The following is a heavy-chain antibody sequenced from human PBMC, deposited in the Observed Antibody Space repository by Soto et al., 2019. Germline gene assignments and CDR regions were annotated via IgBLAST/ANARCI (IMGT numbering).Heavy chain of an antibody. CDR3: ARALSVLRFLEWLPAIMDV. D-gene: IGHD3-3*01. CDR1: GFTFNIYG. CDR2: IWNDGSNK. J-gene: IGHJ6*02. V-gene: IGHV3-33*01. Sequence: GGSLRLSCAASGFTFNIYGMHWVRQAPGKGLEWVAVIWNDGSNKYYADSVKGRFTISRDNSKNTLYLQMNSLRAEDTAVYYCARALSVLRFLEWLPAIMDVWGQGTTVTVSS.